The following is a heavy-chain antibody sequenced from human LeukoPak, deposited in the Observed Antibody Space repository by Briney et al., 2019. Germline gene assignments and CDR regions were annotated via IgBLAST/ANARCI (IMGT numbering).Heavy chain of an antibody. CDR3: TRDSGSYQDDAFDI. CDR1: GFTFGDYA. Sequence: GGSLRLSCTASGFTFGDYAMSWVRQAPGKGLEWVGFIRSKAYGGTTEYAASVKGRFTISRDDSKSIAYLQMNSLKTEDTAVYYCTRDSGSYQDDAFDIWGQGTMVTVSS. V-gene: IGHV3-49*04. D-gene: IGHD1-26*01. CDR2: IRSKAYGGTT. J-gene: IGHJ3*02.